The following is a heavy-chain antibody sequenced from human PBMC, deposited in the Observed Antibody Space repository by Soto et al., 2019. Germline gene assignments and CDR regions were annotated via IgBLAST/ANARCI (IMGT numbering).Heavy chain of an antibody. Sequence: QVKLVESGGGVVQPGRSLRLSCAASGFTFRSYGMHWVRQAPGKGLEWVAVISYDESNKFYGDSVKGRFTISRDNFKNMLYLQITSLRAEDTPLYYCVKDEGSSRPFDYWGQGTLVTVAS. CDR2: ISYDESNK. V-gene: IGHV3-30*18. CDR3: VKDEGSSRPFDY. J-gene: IGHJ4*02. CDR1: GFTFRSYG. D-gene: IGHD6-13*01.